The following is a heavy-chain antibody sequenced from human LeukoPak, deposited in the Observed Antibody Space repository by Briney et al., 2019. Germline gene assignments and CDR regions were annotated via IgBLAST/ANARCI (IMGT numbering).Heavy chain of an antibody. Sequence: GGSLRLSCAASGFTFSSYSMNWVRQAPGKGLEWVSFISSSSSYIYYADSVRGRFTISRDNAKNSLYLQMNSLRAEDTAVYYCARGEYGSGSYHIDYWGQGTLVTVSS. CDR2: ISSSSSYI. CDR1: GFTFSSYS. D-gene: IGHD3-10*01. V-gene: IGHV3-21*01. J-gene: IGHJ4*02. CDR3: ARGEYGSGSYHIDY.